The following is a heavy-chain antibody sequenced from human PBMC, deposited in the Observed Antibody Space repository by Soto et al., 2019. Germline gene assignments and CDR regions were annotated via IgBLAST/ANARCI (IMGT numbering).Heavy chain of an antibody. Sequence: SLRLSCAASGFTFSSYAMHWVRQAPGKGLEWVAVISYDGSNKYYADSVKGRFTISRDNSKNTLYLQMNSLRAEDTAVYYCARDYYGSGSYYNYYYYVMDVWGQRTTVTVSS. J-gene: IGHJ6*02. CDR2: ISYDGSNK. CDR3: ARDYYGSGSYYNYYYYVMDV. CDR1: GFTFSSYA. V-gene: IGHV3-30-3*01. D-gene: IGHD3-10*01.